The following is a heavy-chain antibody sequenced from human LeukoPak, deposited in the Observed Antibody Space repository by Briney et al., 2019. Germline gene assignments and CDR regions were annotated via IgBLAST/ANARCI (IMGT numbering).Heavy chain of an antibody. CDR3: ARGRILPSPTDY. D-gene: IGHD2-15*01. J-gene: IGHJ4*02. CDR2: INHSGST. Sequence: SETLSLTCAVYGGSFSGYYWSWIRQPPGKGLEWIGEINHSGSTNYNPSLKSRVTISVDTSKNQFSLKLSSVTAADTAVYYCARGRILPSPTDYWGQGTLVTVSS. CDR1: GGSFSGYY. V-gene: IGHV4-34*01.